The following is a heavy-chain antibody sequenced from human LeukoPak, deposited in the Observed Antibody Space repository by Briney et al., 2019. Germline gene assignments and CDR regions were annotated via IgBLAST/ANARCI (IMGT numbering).Heavy chain of an antibody. V-gene: IGHV4-39*07. CDR2: INHSGST. Sequence: SETLSLTCTVSGGSISSSSYYWGWIRQPPGKGLEWIGEINHSGSTNYNPSLKSRVTISVDTSKNQFSLKLSSVTAADTAVYYCARGGVRYFDWSPKLGWFDPWGQGTLVTVSS. CDR1: GGSISSSSYY. CDR3: ARGGVRYFDWSPKLGWFDP. J-gene: IGHJ5*02. D-gene: IGHD3-9*01.